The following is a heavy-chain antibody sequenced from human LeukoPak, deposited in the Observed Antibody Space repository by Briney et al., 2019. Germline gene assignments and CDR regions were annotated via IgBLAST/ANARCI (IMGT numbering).Heavy chain of an antibody. CDR1: GFTFSSYG. CDR2: IWYDGSNK. V-gene: IGHV3-33*06. Sequence: GGSLRLSCAASGFTFSSYGMHWVRQAPGKGLEWVAVIWYDGSNKYYADSVKGRFTISRDNSKNTLYLQMNSLRAEDTAVYYCAKDRRLAAAALNWYFDLWGRGTLVTVSS. D-gene: IGHD6-13*01. J-gene: IGHJ2*01. CDR3: AKDRRLAAAALNWYFDL.